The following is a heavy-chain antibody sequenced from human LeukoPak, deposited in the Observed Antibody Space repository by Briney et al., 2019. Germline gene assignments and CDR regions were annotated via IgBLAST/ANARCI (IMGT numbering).Heavy chain of an antibody. D-gene: IGHD6-13*01. CDR3: ARDFVAAGAFDI. CDR1: GFTFTSSA. Sequence: ASVKVSCKASGFTFTSSAMQWVRQARGQRLEWIGWIVVGSGNTNYAQKFQERVTITRDMSTSTAYMELSSLRSEDTAVYYCARDFVAAGAFDIWGQGTMVTVSS. J-gene: IGHJ3*02. V-gene: IGHV1-58*02. CDR2: IVVGSGNT.